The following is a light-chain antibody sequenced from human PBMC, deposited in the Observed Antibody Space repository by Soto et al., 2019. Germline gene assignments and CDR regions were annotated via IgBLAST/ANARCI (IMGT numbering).Light chain of an antibody. Sequence: EIVLPQSQGTLSLSPWERATLSWRASHSVSSSYLAWYQQKPGQAPRLLIYGVSSRATGIPDRFSGSGSGTDCTLTISRLQHEDFAVYYGLHYGSSALTFGGETKVNIK. CDR3: LHYGSSALT. J-gene: IGKJ4*02. CDR2: GVS. V-gene: IGKV3-20*01. CDR1: HSVSSSY.